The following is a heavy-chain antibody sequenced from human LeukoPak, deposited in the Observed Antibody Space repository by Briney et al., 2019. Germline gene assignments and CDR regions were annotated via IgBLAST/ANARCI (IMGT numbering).Heavy chain of an antibody. CDR3: ATHMTTVTTPFDY. J-gene: IGHJ4*02. D-gene: IGHD4-17*01. CDR1: GFTFSNYA. V-gene: IGHV3-23*01. CDR2: VGGRSSGT. Sequence: GGSLRLSCAASGFTFSNYAVSWVRQAPRKGLEWVSTVGGRSSGTYYADSVKGRFTISRDNSENTIYLQMNGLRVEDTAVYYCATHMTTVTTPFDYWGQGTLVTVSS.